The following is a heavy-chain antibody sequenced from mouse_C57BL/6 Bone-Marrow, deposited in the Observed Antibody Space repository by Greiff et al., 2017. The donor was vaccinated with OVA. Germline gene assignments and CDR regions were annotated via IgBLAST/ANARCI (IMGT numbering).Heavy chain of an antibody. J-gene: IGHJ4*01. D-gene: IGHD3-2*02. CDR2: INPSNGGT. V-gene: IGHV1-53*01. Sequence: QVQLQQPGTELVKPGASVKLSCKASGYTFTSYWMHWVKQRPGQGLEWIGNINPSNGGTNYNEKFKSKATLTVDKSSSTAYMQLSSLTSEDSAVYYCAKGGRTTAQATCAMDYWGQGTSVTVSS. CDR1: GYTFTSYW. CDR3: AKGGRTTAQATCAMDY.